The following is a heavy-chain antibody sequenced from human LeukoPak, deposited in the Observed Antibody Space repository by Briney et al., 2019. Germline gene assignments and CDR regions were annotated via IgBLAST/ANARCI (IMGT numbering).Heavy chain of an antibody. D-gene: IGHD3-22*01. J-gene: IGHJ6*02. CDR3: ARDYPTSYDSSGWRYYYYGMDV. V-gene: IGHV3-66*01. CDR2: IYGGGST. Sequence: GGSLRLSCAASGFTVSSNYMSWVRQAPGEGLEWVSVIYGGGSTYYADSVKGRFTISRGNSKNTLYLQMNSLRAEDTAVYYCARDYPTSYDSSGWRYYYYGMDVWGQGTTVTVSS. CDR1: GFTVSSNY.